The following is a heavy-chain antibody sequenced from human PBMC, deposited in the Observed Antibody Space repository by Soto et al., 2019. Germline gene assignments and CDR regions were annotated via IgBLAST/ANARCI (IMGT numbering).Heavy chain of an antibody. J-gene: IGHJ6*02. Sequence: QVPLGQSGAEVKNPGSSLKVSCKASGGTCISYAITWVRQAPGQGLEWMGGIIPIFGTANYAQKFQGSVTSTADESTCAAYMELSSLRSEDTAVYDCASSSTDVDSDYYYGMYVGGQGTTFTVAS. CDR2: IIPIFGTA. V-gene: IGHV1-69*01. D-gene: IGHD6-6*01. CDR3: ASSSTDVDSDYYYGMYV. CDR1: GGTCISYA.